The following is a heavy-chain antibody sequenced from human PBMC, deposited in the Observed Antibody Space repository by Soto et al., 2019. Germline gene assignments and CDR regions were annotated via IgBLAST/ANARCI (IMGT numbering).Heavy chain of an antibody. D-gene: IGHD2-2*01. CDR2: IIPIFGTA. CDR1: GGTFSRHA. J-gene: IGHJ4*02. CDR3: AADIDCSSTSCYPYNFDH. Sequence: QVQLVQSGAEVRKPGSSVKVSCKASGGTFSRHAISWVRQAPGQGLEWMGGIIPIFGTANHAQKFQGRVTITRDMSTSTAYMELSSLRSEDTAVYYCAADIDCSSTSCYPYNFDHWGQGTLVTVSS. V-gene: IGHV1-69*06.